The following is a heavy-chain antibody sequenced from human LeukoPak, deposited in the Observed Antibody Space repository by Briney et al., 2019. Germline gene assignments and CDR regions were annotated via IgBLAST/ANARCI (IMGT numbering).Heavy chain of an antibody. J-gene: IGHJ4*02. V-gene: IGHV1-69*02. CDR3: VRQIVGATTPLDY. Sequence: ASVKVSCKASGGTFSSYTISWVRQAPGQGLEWMGRIIPILGIANYAQKFQGRVTITADKSTSTAYMELSSLRSGDTAVYYCVRQIVGATTPLDYWGQGTLVTVSS. CDR1: GGTFSSYT. D-gene: IGHD1-26*01. CDR2: IIPILGIA.